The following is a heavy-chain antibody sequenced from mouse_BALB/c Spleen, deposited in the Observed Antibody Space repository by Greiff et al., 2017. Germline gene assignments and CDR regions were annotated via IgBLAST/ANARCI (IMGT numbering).Heavy chain of an antibody. CDR1: GFNIKDYY. CDR2: IDPENGNT. CDR3: ARVITGGRDY. Sequence: VQLQQSGAELVRPGALVKLSCKASGFNIKDYYMHWVKPRPEPGLEWIGWIDPENGNTIYDPKFQGKASITADTSSNTAYLQLSSLTSEDTAVYYCARVITGGRDYWGQGTTLTVSA. D-gene: IGHD2-4*01. J-gene: IGHJ2*01. V-gene: IGHV14-1*02.